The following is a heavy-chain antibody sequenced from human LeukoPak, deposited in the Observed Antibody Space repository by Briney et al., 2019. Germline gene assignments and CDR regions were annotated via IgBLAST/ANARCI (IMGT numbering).Heavy chain of an antibody. D-gene: IGHD4-23*01. CDR3: VNFDDYVGYFDY. Sequence: TSQTLSLTCTVSGGSISTTGYYWSWICQHSGKGLEWIGYIYYSGSTYYNPSLKSRLTISVDTSKNQFSLKLSSVTAADTAVYYCVNFDDYVGYFDYWGQGTLVTVSS. V-gene: IGHV4-31*03. J-gene: IGHJ4*02. CDR1: GGSISTTGYY. CDR2: IYYSGST.